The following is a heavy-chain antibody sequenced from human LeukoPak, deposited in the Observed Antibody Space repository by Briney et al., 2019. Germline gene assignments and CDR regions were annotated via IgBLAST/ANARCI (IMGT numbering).Heavy chain of an antibody. Sequence: GGSLSLFCAASGFTFSSSAMSWVRQAPGKGLEWVSSISSSSSYIYYADSVKGRFTISRDNAKNSLYLQMNSLRAEDTAVYYCARGCSSTSCYGHYMDVWGKGTTVTVSS. CDR2: ISSSSSYI. D-gene: IGHD2-2*01. J-gene: IGHJ6*03. CDR3: ARGCSSTSCYGHYMDV. V-gene: IGHV3-21*01. CDR1: GFTFSSSA.